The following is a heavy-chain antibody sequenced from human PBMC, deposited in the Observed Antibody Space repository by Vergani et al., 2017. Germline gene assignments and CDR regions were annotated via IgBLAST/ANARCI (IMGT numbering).Heavy chain of an antibody. CDR3: ARETDTGSSVSYNYYAMDV. D-gene: IGHD3-9*01. Sequence: EVRLLESGGGLAQPGGSLRLSCAASGFTFYAQALSWVRQAPGKGLEWISYMSSGDSIYYADSVKGRFTVSRDNTKNTLYLQMNSLRAEDTAVYYCARETDTGSSVSYNYYAMDVWGQGTTVSVSS. CDR1: GFTFYAQA. CDR2: MSSGDSI. J-gene: IGHJ6*02. V-gene: IGHV3-69-1*02.